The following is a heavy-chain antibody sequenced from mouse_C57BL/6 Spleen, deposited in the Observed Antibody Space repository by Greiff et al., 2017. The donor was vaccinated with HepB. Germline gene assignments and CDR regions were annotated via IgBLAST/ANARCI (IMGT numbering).Heavy chain of an antibody. V-gene: IGHV3-6*01. J-gene: IGHJ1*03. D-gene: IGHD1-1*01. CDR2: ISYDGSN. CDR3: ARGGSSHWYFDV. CDR1: GYSITSGYY. Sequence: EVQLQESGPGLVKPSQSLSLTCSVTGYSITSGYYWNWIRQFPGNKLEWWGYISYDGSNNYNPSLKNRISITRDTSKNQFFLKLNSVTTEDTATYYCARGGSSHWYFDVWGTGTTVTVSS.